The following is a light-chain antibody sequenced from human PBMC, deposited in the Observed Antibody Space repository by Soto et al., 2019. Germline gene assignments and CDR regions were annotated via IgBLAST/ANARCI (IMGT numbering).Light chain of an antibody. CDR1: QSLFFRSKNKDY. J-gene: IGKJ2*03. CDR3: HQYYSIPYS. CDR2: WST. V-gene: IGKV4-1*01. Sequence: DIVMTQSPDSLAVSLGERATINCKSSQSLFFRSKNKDYLAWYQHKPGQPPTLLFYWSTTRESGVPDRFYGSGSGTDFTLTISSLQAEDVAVYYCHQYYSIPYSFGQGTKLEIK.